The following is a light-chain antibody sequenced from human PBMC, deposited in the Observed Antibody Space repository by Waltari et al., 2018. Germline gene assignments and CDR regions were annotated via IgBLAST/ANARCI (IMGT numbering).Light chain of an antibody. J-gene: IGKJ4*01. CDR2: KSS. CDR3: QQYHTDFLT. V-gene: IGKV1-5*03. Sequence: DIQMTLSPSTLSASVGDRVTMTCRASQGIENWFAWYQQKPGQSPKVIIYKSSTSESGVPSRFSGSGFGTEFTLTISSLQPDDFATYYCQQYHTDFLTFGGGTKVEIK. CDR1: QGIENW.